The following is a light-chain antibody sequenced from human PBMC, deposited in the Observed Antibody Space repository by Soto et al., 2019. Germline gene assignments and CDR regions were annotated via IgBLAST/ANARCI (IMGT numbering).Light chain of an antibody. CDR1: SSDVGGYNY. Sequence: QSVLTQPASVSGSPGQSITISCTGTSSDVGGYNYVSWYQQHPGKAPKLMIYDVSNRPSRVSNRFSGSKSGNTASLTTSGLQAEDEADYYCSSYTSSSTVVFGGGTKLTVL. V-gene: IGLV2-14*01. J-gene: IGLJ2*01. CDR2: DVS. CDR3: SSYTSSSTVV.